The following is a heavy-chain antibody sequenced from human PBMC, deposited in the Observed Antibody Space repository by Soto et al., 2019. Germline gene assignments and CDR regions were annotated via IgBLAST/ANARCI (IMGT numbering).Heavy chain of an antibody. J-gene: IGHJ4*02. V-gene: IGHV1-69*13. D-gene: IGHD6-19*01. CDR1: GGTFSSYA. CDR2: IIPIFGTA. Sequence: SVKVSCKASGGTFSSYAISWVRQAPGQGLEWMGGIIPIFGTANYAQKFQGRVAITADESTSTAYMELSSLRSEDTAVYYCASSRVAGTIDYWGQGTLVTVSS. CDR3: ASSRVAGTIDY.